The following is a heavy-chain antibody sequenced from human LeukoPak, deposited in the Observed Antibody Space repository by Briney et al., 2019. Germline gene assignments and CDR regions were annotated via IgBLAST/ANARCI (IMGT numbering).Heavy chain of an antibody. D-gene: IGHD6-19*01. Sequence: GGSLRLSCEASGFTFSTYGINWVRQAPGKGLEWVSAISGSGGSTYYADSVKGRFTISRDISKNTLFLQMDSLRAEDTAVYYCAKIQGWFNAAFHIGGQGTMVTVSS. CDR1: GFTFSTYG. CDR3: AKIQGWFNAAFHI. J-gene: IGHJ3*02. CDR2: ISGSGGST. V-gene: IGHV3-23*01.